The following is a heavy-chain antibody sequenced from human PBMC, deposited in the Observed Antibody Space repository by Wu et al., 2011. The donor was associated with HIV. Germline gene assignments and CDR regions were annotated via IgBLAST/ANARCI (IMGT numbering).Heavy chain of an antibody. CDR2: INAYNVKT. CDR3: ARLKEWFGDLLDAVDI. J-gene: IGHJ3*02. CDR1: GYTFGSYT. Sequence: QVHLEQSGAEVKKPGASVRISCKASGYTFGSYTIAWVRQAPGQGLEWLGWINAYNVKTNYAQEFQGRVAMTRETSTSTAYMELRSLRSDDTAVYYCARLKEWFGDLLDAVDIWAKGQMVTVSS. D-gene: IGHD3-10*01. V-gene: IGHV1-18*01.